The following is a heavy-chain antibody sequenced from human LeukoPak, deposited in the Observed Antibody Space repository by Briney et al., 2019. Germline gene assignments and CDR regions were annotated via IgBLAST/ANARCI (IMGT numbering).Heavy chain of an antibody. CDR3: ARARFGYGDYVENFDY. CDR1: GYTFTSYG. Sequence: EASVKVSCKASGYTFTSYGISWVRQAPEQGLEWMGWISAYNGNTNYAQKLQDRVTMTTDTSTSTAYMELRSLRSDDTAVYYCARARFGYGDYVENFDYWGQGTLVTVSS. V-gene: IGHV1-18*01. CDR2: ISAYNGNT. J-gene: IGHJ4*02. D-gene: IGHD4-17*01.